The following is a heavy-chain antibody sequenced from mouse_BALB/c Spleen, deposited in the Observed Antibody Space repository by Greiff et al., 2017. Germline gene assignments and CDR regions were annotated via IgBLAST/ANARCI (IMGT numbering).Heavy chain of an antibody. D-gene: IGHD1-1*01. Sequence: EVMLVESGGGLVQPGGSLKLSCAASGFTFSSYTMSWVRQTPEKRLEWVAYISNGGGSTYYPDTVKGRFTISRDNAKNTLYLQMSSLKSEDTAMYYCARGYGSTWFAYWGQGTLVTVSA. V-gene: IGHV5-12-2*01. CDR1: GFTFSSYT. CDR2: ISNGGGST. CDR3: ARGYGSTWFAY. J-gene: IGHJ3*01.